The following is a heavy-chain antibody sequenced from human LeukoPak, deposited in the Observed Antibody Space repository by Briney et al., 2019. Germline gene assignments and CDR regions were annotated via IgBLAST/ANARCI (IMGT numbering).Heavy chain of an antibody. CDR1: GFTFSDHY. CDR2: TRNKAHSFTT. CDR3: ARIAVTGGGYFDY. J-gene: IGHJ4*02. V-gene: IGHV3-72*01. Sequence: GGSLRLSCAASGFTFSDHYVDWVRQAPGEGLEWVGRTRNKAHSFTTEYAASVKGRFTSSRDDSKNSLYLQMNSLKTEDTAVYYCARIAVTGGGYFDYWGQGTLVTVSS. D-gene: IGHD6-19*01.